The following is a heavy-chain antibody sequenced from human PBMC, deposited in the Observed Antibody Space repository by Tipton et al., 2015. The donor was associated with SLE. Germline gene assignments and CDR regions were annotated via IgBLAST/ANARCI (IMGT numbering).Heavy chain of an antibody. CDR2: VYFTGST. J-gene: IGHJ4*02. D-gene: IGHD5-24*01. CDR1: GGSMRNHY. CDR3: ASGWHGLDY. V-gene: IGHV4-59*11. Sequence: GLVKPSETLSLTCSVSGGSMRNHYWSWIRQPPGGGLEWIGYVYFTGSTSYNPSLKSRVTISVDTSKNQFSLKLSSVTAADTAVYYCASGWHGLDYWGQGTLVTVSS.